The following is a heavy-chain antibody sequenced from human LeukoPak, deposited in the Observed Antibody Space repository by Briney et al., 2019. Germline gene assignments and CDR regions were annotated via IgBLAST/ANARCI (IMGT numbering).Heavy chain of an antibody. CDR1: GFAFSRYW. Sequence: PGGSLRLSCAASGFAFSRYWMHWVRQAPGKGLVWVSRINSDGRSAVYADSVEGRLTISRDNAKNTLYLQMDSLRAEDTAVYYCTRVSTTDDYWGQGTLVTVSS. D-gene: IGHD2/OR15-2a*01. CDR3: TRVSTTDDY. V-gene: IGHV3-74*01. CDR2: INSDGRSA. J-gene: IGHJ4*02.